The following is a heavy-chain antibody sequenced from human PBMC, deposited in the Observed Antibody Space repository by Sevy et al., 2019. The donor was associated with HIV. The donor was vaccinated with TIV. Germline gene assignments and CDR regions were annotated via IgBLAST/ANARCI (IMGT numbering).Heavy chain of an antibody. CDR1: GYSFSSYA. CDR2: INGRGGST. V-gene: IGHV3-23*01. D-gene: IGHD6-13*01. J-gene: IGHJ4*02. Sequence: GGSLRLSCVVSGYSFSSYAISWVRQAPGKGLEWVSTINGRGGSTYYADSVKGRFTISRDNPKNTPFLQMIHLRVVDTAIYYCARPSPRIAAAASAFYDNWGQGTLVTVSS. CDR3: ARPSPRIAAAASAFYDN.